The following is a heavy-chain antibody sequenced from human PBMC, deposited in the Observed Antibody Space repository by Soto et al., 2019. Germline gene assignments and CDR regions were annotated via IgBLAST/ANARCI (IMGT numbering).Heavy chain of an antibody. CDR3: ARDSLRGSIVGASGA. Sequence: EVQLVESGGGLVQPGGSLRLSCAASGFTFSSYWMSWVRQAPGKGLEWVANIKQDGSEKYYVDSVKGRFTISRDNAKNSLYLQMNSLRAEDTAVYYCARDSLRGSIVGASGAWGQGTLVTVSS. D-gene: IGHD1-26*01. V-gene: IGHV3-7*03. J-gene: IGHJ5*02. CDR1: GFTFSSYW. CDR2: IKQDGSEK.